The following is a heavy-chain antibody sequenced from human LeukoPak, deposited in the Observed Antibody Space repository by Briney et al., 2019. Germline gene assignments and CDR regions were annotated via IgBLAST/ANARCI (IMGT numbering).Heavy chain of an antibody. Sequence: PSETLSLTCTVSGGSISSSSYYWGWIRQPPGKGLEWIGSIYYSGSTYYNPSLKSRVTISVDTSKNQFSLKLSSVTAAETAVYYCARGLLFDYWGQGTLVTVSP. CDR2: IYYSGST. CDR3: ARGLLFDY. D-gene: IGHD2-21*01. V-gene: IGHV4-39*01. J-gene: IGHJ4*02. CDR1: GGSISSSSYY.